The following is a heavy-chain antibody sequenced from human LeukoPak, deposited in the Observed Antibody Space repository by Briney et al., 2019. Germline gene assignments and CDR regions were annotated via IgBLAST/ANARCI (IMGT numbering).Heavy chain of an antibody. CDR2: ISSSSSYI. J-gene: IGHJ6*02. CDR3: ARDPPVLLWFGEWNYYGMDV. CDR1: GFTFSSYS. D-gene: IGHD3-10*01. Sequence: PGGSLRLSCAASGFTFSSYSMNWVRQAPGKGLEWVSSISSSSSYIYYADSVKGRFTISRDNAKNSLYLQMNSLRAEDTAVYYCARDPPVLLWFGEWNYYGMDVWGQGTTVTVSS. V-gene: IGHV3-21*01.